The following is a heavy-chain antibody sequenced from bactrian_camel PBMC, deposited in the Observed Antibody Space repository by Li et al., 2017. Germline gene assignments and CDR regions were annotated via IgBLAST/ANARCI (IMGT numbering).Heavy chain of an antibody. J-gene: IGHJ6*01. D-gene: IGHD3*01. CDR2: IYTSGNT. Sequence: HVQLRWAVVRLLPPGRALRLPCAASGFTFSNSWIYWVRQAPGKGLEWVSSIYTSGNTYYADSGKGRFTISKDTAKNTVYLQMNSLKPEDTSVYFWAAGWGNWDLQGDFSAWGQGTQVTVS. V-gene: IGHV3S6*01. CDR3: AAGWGNWDLQGDFSA. CDR1: GFTFSNSW.